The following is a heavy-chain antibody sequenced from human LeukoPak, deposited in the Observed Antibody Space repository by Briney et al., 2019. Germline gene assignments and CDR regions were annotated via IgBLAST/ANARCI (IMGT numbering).Heavy chain of an antibody. CDR2: ISYDGSNK. CDR3: AREKGPYYVDAFDI. Sequence: GRSLRLSCAASGFTFSSYAMHWVRQAPGKGLEWVAVISYDGSNKYYADSVKGRFTTSRDNSKNTLYLQMNGLRAEDTAVYYCAREKGPYYVDAFDIWGQGTMVTVSS. J-gene: IGHJ3*02. V-gene: IGHV3-30-3*01. CDR1: GFTFSSYA. D-gene: IGHD3-10*02.